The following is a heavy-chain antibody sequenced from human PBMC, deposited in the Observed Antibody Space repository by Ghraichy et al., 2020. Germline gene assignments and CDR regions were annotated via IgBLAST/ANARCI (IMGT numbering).Heavy chain of an antibody. CDR3: ASSWDDGDAYYYYGMDV. J-gene: IGHJ6*02. V-gene: IGHV3-53*01. CDR2: IYSGGST. Sequence: GGSLRLSCAASGFTVSSNYMSWVRQAPGKGLEWVSVIYSGGSTYYADSVKGQFTISRDNSKNTLYLQMNSLRAEDTAVYYCASSWDDGDAYYYYGMDVWGQGTTVTVSS. CDR1: GFTVSSNY. D-gene: IGHD4-17*01.